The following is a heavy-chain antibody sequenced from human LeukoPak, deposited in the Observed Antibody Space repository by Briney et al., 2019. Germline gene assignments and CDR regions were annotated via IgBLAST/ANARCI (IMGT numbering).Heavy chain of an antibody. CDR3: AKDKRSWLPGD. J-gene: IGHJ4*02. CDR1: GFTFSSYA. CDR2: ISYDGSNK. V-gene: IGHV3-30-3*01. D-gene: IGHD6-19*01. Sequence: GRSLRLSCAASGFTFSSYAMHWVRQAPGKGLEWVAVISYDGSNKYYADSVKGRFTISRDNSKNTLYLQMNSLRAEDTAVYYCAKDKRSWLPGDWGQGTLVTVSS.